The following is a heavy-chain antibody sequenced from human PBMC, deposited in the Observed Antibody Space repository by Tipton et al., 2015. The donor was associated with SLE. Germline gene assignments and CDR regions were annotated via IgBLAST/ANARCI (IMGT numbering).Heavy chain of an antibody. CDR3: ARVLSAAGTAFDI. CDR1: GYSISSGYY. V-gene: IGHV4-38-2*02. Sequence: TLSLTCTVSGYSISSGYYWGWIRQPPGKGLEWIGSIYHSGSTYSNPSLKSRATISVDTSKNQFSLRLSSVTAADTAVYYCARVLSAAGTAFDIWGQGTMVPVSS. CDR2: IYHSGST. D-gene: IGHD6-13*01. J-gene: IGHJ3*02.